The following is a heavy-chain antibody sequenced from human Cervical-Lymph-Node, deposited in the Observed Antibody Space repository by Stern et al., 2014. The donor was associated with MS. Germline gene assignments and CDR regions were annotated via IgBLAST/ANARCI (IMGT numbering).Heavy chain of an antibody. CDR2: IWYDGSNK. Sequence: VQLEESGGGVVQPGRSLRLSCAASGFTFSSYGMHWVRQAPGKGLERVAVIWYDGSNKYYADSVKGRFTISRDNSKNTLYLQMNSLRAEDTAVYYCARDSSGYYYLNWFDPWGQGTLVTVSS. CDR3: ARDSSGYYYLNWFDP. D-gene: IGHD3-22*01. CDR1: GFTFSSYG. J-gene: IGHJ5*02. V-gene: IGHV3-33*01.